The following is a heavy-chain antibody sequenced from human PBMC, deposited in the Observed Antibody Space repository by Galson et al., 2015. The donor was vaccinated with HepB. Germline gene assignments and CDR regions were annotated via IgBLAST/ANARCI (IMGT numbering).Heavy chain of an antibody. CDR1: GGSISSYY. J-gene: IGHJ3*02. D-gene: IGHD3-10*01. V-gene: IGHV4-59*01. CDR2: IYYSGNT. Sequence: EPLSLTCTVSGGSISSYYWSWIRQPPGKGLEWIGYIYYSGNTNYNPSLNSRVTISIDTSKNQFSLKLNSVTAADTAVYYCAREGAYYYVSGAFDIWGQGTMVTVSS. CDR3: AREGAYYYVSGAFDI.